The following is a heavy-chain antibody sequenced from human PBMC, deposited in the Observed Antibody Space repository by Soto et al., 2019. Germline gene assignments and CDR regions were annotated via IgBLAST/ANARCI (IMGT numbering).Heavy chain of an antibody. CDR2: INPNSGGT. J-gene: IGHJ3*02. Sequence: ASVKVSCKASGYTFTGYYMHWVRQAPGQGLEWMGWINPNSGGTNYAQKFQGWVTMTGDTSISTAYMELSRLRSDDTAVYYCATDIIVATTADAFDIWGQGTMVTVSS. D-gene: IGHD5-12*01. CDR3: ATDIIVATTADAFDI. V-gene: IGHV1-2*04. CDR1: GYTFTGYY.